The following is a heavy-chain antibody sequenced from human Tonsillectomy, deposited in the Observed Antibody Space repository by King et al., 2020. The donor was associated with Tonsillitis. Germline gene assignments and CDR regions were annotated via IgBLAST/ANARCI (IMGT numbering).Heavy chain of an antibody. CDR2: ISHDEST. Sequence: VQLQQWGAGLLKPSETLSLTCAVSGGSFTYYYWTWIRQPPGKGLEWIGDISHDESTHYNSSLKSRVTISVDTSRKQFSLMLSSVTATDTAVYYCAGGLGSFPLWGQGTLVTVSS. D-gene: IGHD3-10*01. V-gene: IGHV4-34*01. CDR1: GGSFTYYY. CDR3: AGGLGSFPL. J-gene: IGHJ4*02.